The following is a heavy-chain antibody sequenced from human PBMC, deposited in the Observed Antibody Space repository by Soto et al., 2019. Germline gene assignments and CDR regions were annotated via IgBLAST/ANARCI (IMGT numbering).Heavy chain of an antibody. CDR1: GFTFSSYS. CDR3: ARGRFLPAAPSGGY. J-gene: IGHJ4*02. CDR2: ISSSSSYI. D-gene: IGHD2-2*01. Sequence: GGSLRLSCAASGFTFSSYSMSWVRQAPGKGLEWVSSISSSSSYIYYADSVKGRFTISRDNAKNSLYLQMNSLRAEDTAVYYCARGRFLPAAPSGGYWGQGTLVTVSS. V-gene: IGHV3-21*01.